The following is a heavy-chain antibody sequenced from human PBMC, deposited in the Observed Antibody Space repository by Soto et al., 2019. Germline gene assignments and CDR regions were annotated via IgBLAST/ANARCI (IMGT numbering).Heavy chain of an antibody. CDR1: GGSISSYY. D-gene: IGHD2-15*01. J-gene: IGHJ4*02. V-gene: IGHV4-59*01. Sequence: SETLSLTCTVSGGSISSYYWSWIRQPPGKGLEWIGYIYYSGSTNYNPSLKSRVTISVDTSKNQFSLKLSSVTAADTAVYYCAYSPYCSGGSCYPGSFDYWGQGTLVTVSS. CDR3: AYSPYCSGGSCYPGSFDY. CDR2: IYYSGST.